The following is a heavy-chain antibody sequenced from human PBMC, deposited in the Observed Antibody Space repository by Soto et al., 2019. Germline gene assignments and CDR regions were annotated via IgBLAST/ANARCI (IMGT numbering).Heavy chain of an antibody. CDR3: ARTGDFWSGYYPKHLYNWFDP. D-gene: IGHD3-3*01. V-gene: IGHV1-2*04. CDR2: INPNSGGT. Sequence: GASVKVSCKASGYTFTGCYMHWVRQAPGQGLEWMGWINPNSGGTNYAQKFQGWVTMTRDTSISTAYMELSRLRSDDTAVYYCARTGDFWSGYYPKHLYNWFDPWGQGTLVTVSS. J-gene: IGHJ5*02. CDR1: GYTFTGCY.